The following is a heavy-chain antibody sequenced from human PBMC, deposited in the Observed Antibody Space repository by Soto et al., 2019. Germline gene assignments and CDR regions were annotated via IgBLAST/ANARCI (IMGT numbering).Heavy chain of an antibody. Sequence: LSLTCAVYGGSFSGYYWSWIRQPPGKGLEWIGEINHSGSTNYNPSLKSRVTISVDTSKNQFSLKLSSVTAADTAVYYCASRGNSSPTNWFDPWGQGTLVTVSS. D-gene: IGHD6-13*01. J-gene: IGHJ5*02. CDR2: INHSGST. CDR1: GGSFSGYY. CDR3: ASRGNSSPTNWFDP. V-gene: IGHV4-34*01.